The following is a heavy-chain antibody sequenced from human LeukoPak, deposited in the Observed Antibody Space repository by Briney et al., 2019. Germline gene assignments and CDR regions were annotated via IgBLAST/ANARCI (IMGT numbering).Heavy chain of an antibody. D-gene: IGHD5-18*01. V-gene: IGHV1-46*01. Sequence: ASVKVSCKASGYTFTSYYMHWVRQAPGQGLEWMGLINPSGGRTTYAQKFQGRVTLTRDMSTSTVYMELSSLRSEDTVVYYCARGGDIHLWINYYYYMDVWGKGTTVTVSS. CDR3: ARGGDIHLWINYYYYMDV. J-gene: IGHJ6*03. CDR1: GYTFTSYY. CDR2: INPSGGRT.